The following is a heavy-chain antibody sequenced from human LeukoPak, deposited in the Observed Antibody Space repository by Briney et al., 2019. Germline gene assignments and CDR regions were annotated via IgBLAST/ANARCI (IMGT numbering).Heavy chain of an antibody. Sequence: PSETLSLTCTVSGGSISSYYWSWIRQPPGKGLEWIGCIYYSGSTNYNPSLKSRVTISVDTSKNQFSLKLSSVTAADTAVYYCARRAKSNSGWSYYYFDYWGQGTLVTVSS. CDR2: IYYSGST. J-gene: IGHJ4*02. D-gene: IGHD6-19*01. CDR1: GGSISSYY. V-gene: IGHV4-59*08. CDR3: ARRAKSNSGWSYYYFDY.